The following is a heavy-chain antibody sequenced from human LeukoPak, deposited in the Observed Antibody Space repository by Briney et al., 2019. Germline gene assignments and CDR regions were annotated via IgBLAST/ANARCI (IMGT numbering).Heavy chain of an antibody. V-gene: IGHV1-58*02. D-gene: IGHD2-15*01. Sequence: SVKVSCKASGLTFTSSAMQWVRQARGQRLEWIGWIVVGSGNTNYAQKFQERVTITRDMSTSTAYMELSSLRSEDTAVYYCAALSSRVGQYYFDYWGQGTLVTVSS. CDR3: AALSSRVGQYYFDY. CDR1: GLTFTSSA. J-gene: IGHJ4*02. CDR2: IVVGSGNT.